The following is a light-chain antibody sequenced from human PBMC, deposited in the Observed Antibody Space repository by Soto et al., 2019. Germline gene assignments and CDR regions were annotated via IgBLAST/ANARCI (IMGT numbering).Light chain of an antibody. CDR2: AAS. Sequence: DIQMTQSPSSLSASIGDRVTITCRASQSISTYLNWYQQKPEKAPNLLIYAASILQSGVPSRFSGSGSGTDFTLTISSLQPEDFATYYCQQSDGTPYTFGQGTKLEIK. CDR1: QSISTY. CDR3: QQSDGTPYT. V-gene: IGKV1-39*01. J-gene: IGKJ2*01.